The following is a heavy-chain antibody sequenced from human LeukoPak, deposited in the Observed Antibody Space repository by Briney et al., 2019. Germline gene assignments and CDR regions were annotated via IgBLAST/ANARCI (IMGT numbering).Heavy chain of an antibody. CDR2: ISDSGSLT. V-gene: IGHV3-23*01. Sequence: GGSLRLSCAASGFAFSSQAMGWVRQAPGKGLEWVSVISDSGSLTYYADSVKGRFTISRDNSKKTLFLQLNSLRAEDTAVYYCAKDARRTNGWYYSDYWGQGALVTVSS. CDR1: GFAFSSQA. CDR3: AKDARRTNGWYYSDY. J-gene: IGHJ4*02. D-gene: IGHD6-19*01.